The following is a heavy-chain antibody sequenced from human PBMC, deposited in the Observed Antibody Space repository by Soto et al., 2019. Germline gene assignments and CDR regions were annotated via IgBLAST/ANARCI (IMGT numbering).Heavy chain of an antibody. D-gene: IGHD1-1*01. Sequence: QITLRESGPALVKPTQTLTLTCTFSGFSLTTSGEGVGWIRQPPGKAPERLALIYWDDDKRYSPSLKNRLTISGDTSRSQVVLTMTNMDPVDTATYYCAHRKKTVIVATYFDYWGQGTLVTVSS. CDR2: IYWDDDK. V-gene: IGHV2-5*02. J-gene: IGHJ4*02. CDR1: GFSLTTSGEG. CDR3: AHRKKTVIVATYFDY.